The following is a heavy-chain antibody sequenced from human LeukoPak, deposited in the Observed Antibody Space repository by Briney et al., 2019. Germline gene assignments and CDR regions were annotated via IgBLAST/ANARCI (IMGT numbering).Heavy chain of an antibody. J-gene: IGHJ6*03. CDR3: ARARSLRMTTVTTKGWDYYYYMDV. CDR2: IYYSGST. V-gene: IGHV4-59*08. D-gene: IGHD4-11*01. CDR1: GGSISSYY. Sequence: PSETLSLTCTVSGGSISSYYWSWIRQPPGKGLEWIGYIYYSGSTNYNPSLKSRVTISVDTSKNQFSLKLSSVTAADTAVYYCARARSLRMTTVTTKGWDYYYYMDVWGKGTTVTVSS.